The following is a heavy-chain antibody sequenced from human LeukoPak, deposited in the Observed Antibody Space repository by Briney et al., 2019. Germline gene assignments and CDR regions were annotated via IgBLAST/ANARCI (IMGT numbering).Heavy chain of an antibody. CDR3: ARDKGPYWYFDL. V-gene: IGHV4-59*12. Sequence: SETLSLTCTVSDGSISNYYWSWIRQPPGKGLEWIGYIHYSGSTKYNPSLKSRVPISVDTSKKQFSLKLSSVTAADTAVYYCARDKGPYWYFDLWGRGTLVTVSS. J-gene: IGHJ2*01. CDR2: IHYSGST. CDR1: DGSISNYY.